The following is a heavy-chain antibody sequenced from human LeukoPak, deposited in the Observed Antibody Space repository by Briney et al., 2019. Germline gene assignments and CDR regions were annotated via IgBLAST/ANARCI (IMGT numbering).Heavy chain of an antibody. Sequence: GGSLRLSCAASGFTFSSYGMHWVRQAPGKGLEWVAFIRYDGSNKYYADSVKGRFTISRDNSKNTLYLQMNSLRAEDTAVYYCATDYGYYFDYWGQGTLVAVSS. J-gene: IGHJ4*02. D-gene: IGHD4-17*01. CDR2: IRYDGSNK. V-gene: IGHV3-30*02. CDR1: GFTFSSYG. CDR3: ATDYGYYFDY.